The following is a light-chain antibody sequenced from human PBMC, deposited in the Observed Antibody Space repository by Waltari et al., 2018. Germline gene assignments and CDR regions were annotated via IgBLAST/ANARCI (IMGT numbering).Light chain of an antibody. V-gene: IGKV3-20*01. CDR2: SVS. CDR3: QQYYTSPRT. CDR1: QSLSSNF. J-gene: IGKJ4*01. Sequence: ETVLTQSPGTLSVSPGERATLSCRAGQSLSSNFLAWYQQRPGQTPRLLICSVSKRAPGIPARFSGSGSGTDFTLTITRLEPEDGAVYYCQQYYTSPRTFGGGTKVEVK.